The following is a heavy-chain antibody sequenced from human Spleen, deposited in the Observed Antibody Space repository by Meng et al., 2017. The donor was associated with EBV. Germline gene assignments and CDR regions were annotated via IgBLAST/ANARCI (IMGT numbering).Heavy chain of an antibody. Sequence: QVQLVESGGGLVKPGGSLRLSCAASGFIFSDYHMSWIRQAPGKGLEWVSYISSSGSTIYYADSVKGRFTISRDTAKNSLYLQMNGLRVDDTAVYYCARDRHFWRDYWGQGTLVTVSS. CDR1: GFIFSDYH. J-gene: IGHJ4*02. CDR2: ISSSGSTI. V-gene: IGHV3-11*01. CDR3: ARDRHFWRDY. D-gene: IGHD3-3*02.